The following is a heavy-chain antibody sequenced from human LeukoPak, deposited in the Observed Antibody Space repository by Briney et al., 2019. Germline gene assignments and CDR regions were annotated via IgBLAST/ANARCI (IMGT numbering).Heavy chain of an antibody. CDR3: ARAPITSPFYFDY. CDR1: GFAFDEHG. CDR2: INWSGGST. J-gene: IGHJ4*02. V-gene: IGHV3-20*04. Sequence: PGRSLRLSCTASGFAFDEHGMSWVRHVPGKGLEWVSGINWSGGSTGYADPLRGRFTISRDNAKNSLYLQMDSLRAEDTALYYCARAPITSPFYFDYWGQGTLVTVSS. D-gene: IGHD2-2*01.